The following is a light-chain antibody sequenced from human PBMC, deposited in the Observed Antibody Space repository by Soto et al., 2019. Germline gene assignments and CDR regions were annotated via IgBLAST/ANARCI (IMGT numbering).Light chain of an antibody. V-gene: IGLV6-57*04. CDR1: SGSIASHY. CDR3: QSFDTDYQV. J-gene: IGLJ2*01. CDR2: ENT. Sequence: NFMLTQPHSVSESPGKTVTISCTRSSGSIASHYVQWFQQRPGSAPTTVISENTLRLSGVPDRFSGSIDTSSNSASLTISGLKTEDEADYDCQSFDTDYQVFGAGTKLTVL.